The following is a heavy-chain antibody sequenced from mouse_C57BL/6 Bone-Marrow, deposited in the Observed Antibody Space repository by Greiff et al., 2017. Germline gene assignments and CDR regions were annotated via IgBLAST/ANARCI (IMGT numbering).Heavy chain of an antibody. CDR1: GFTFSDYY. D-gene: IGHD2-1*01. V-gene: IGHV5-12*01. CDR3: ARDGNGFAY. J-gene: IGHJ3*01. CDR2: ISNGGGST. Sequence: EVQGVESGGGLVQPGGSLKLSCAASGFTFSDYYMYWVRQTPEKSLEWVAYISNGGGSTYYPDTVKGRFTISRDNAENTLYLQMSRLKSEDTAMYYCARDGNGFAYWGQGTLVTVSA.